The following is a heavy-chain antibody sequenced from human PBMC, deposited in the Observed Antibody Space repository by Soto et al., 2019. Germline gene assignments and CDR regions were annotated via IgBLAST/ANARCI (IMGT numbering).Heavy chain of an antibody. V-gene: IGHV1-3*01. Sequence: GASVKVSCKASGYTFTSYAMHWVRQAPGQRLEWMGWINAGNGNTKYSQKFQGRVTITRDTSASTAYMELSSLRSEDTAVYYCARGPPGVTPDWYFDLWGRGTLVTVSS. CDR2: INAGNGNT. CDR1: GYTFTSYA. D-gene: IGHD2-21*02. CDR3: ARGPPGVTPDWYFDL. J-gene: IGHJ2*01.